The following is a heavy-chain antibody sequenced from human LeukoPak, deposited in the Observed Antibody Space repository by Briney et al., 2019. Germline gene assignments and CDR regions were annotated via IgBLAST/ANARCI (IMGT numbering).Heavy chain of an antibody. CDR2: ISSSSSYI. CDR1: EFIVSINY. Sequence: GGSLRLSCAASEFIVSINYMTWVRQAPGKGLEWVSSISSSSSYIYYADSVKGRFTISRDNAKNSLYLQMNSLRAEDTAVYYCAAEYSAYDYWGQGTLVTVSS. V-gene: IGHV3-21*01. D-gene: IGHD2-21*01. CDR3: AAEYSAYDY. J-gene: IGHJ4*02.